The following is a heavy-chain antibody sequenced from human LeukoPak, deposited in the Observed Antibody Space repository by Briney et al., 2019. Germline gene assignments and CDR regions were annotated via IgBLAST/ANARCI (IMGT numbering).Heavy chain of an antibody. J-gene: IGHJ3*01. CDR2: ISVGKGDS. CDR1: GYTFTSYT. Sequence: ASVKVSCKASGYTFTSYTIHWVRQAPGQSLEWMGWISVGKGDSKCSQEFQGRVTLTRDTSATTAYLEVSSLRPEDMALYYCARERGIRDAFDFWGQGTMVTVSS. CDR3: ARERGIRDAFDF. V-gene: IGHV1-3*03. D-gene: IGHD1-14*01.